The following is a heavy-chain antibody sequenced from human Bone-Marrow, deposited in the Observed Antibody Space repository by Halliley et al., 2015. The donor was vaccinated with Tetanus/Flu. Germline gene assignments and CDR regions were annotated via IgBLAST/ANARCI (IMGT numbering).Heavy chain of an antibody. J-gene: IGHJ4*02. Sequence: SLRLSCAASGFTFRAYAMHWVRQTPGKGLEWLAVIFFDGSMKYYADSVKGRFTISRDSSKNTLDLQMNSLRAEDTAVYYCARDSNGWFFFDSWGQGTVVTVSS. CDR3: ARDSNGWFFFDS. CDR2: IFFDGSMK. D-gene: IGHD6-19*01. CDR1: GFTFRAYA. V-gene: IGHV3-30*14.